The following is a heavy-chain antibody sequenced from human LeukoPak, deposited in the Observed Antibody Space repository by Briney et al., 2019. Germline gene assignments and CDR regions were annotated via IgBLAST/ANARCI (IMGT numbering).Heavy chain of an antibody. CDR2: IYYSGST. J-gene: IGHJ3*02. D-gene: IGHD6-13*01. V-gene: IGHV4-39*01. CDR3: AETLSSSYDAFDI. Sequence: SETLSLTCTVSGGSISSSSYYWGWIRQPPGKGLEWIGSIYYSGSTYYNPSLKSRVTISVDTSKNQFSLKLSSVTAADTAVYYCAETLSSSYDAFDIWDQGTMVTVSS. CDR1: GGSISSSSYY.